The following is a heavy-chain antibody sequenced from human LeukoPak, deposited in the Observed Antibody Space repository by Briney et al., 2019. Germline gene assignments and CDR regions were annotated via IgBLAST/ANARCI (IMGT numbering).Heavy chain of an antibody. Sequence: QAGGSLRLSCEASGVTFSSYVMSWVRQAPGKGPERVSGISGSGGGTYYADSVKGRFAISRDNSKNTLYLQMNSLRAEDTAVYYCVQEGPRGLAFDVWGQGTKVTVSS. CDR2: ISGSGGGT. CDR1: GVTFSSYV. J-gene: IGHJ3*01. CDR3: VQEGPRGLAFDV. V-gene: IGHV3-23*01.